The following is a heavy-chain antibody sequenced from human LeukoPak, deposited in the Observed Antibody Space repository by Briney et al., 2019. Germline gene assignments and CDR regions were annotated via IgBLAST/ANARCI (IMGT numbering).Heavy chain of an antibody. V-gene: IGHV3-11*04. Sequence: PGGSLRLSCAASGFTFSDYYMSWIRQAPGKGLEWVSYISSSGSTIYYADSVKGRFTISRDNAKNSLYLQMNSLRAEDTAVYYCASVEMATIHAFDIWGQGTMVTVSS. CDR1: GFTFSDYY. J-gene: IGHJ3*02. D-gene: IGHD5-24*01. CDR3: ASVEMATIHAFDI. CDR2: ISSSGSTI.